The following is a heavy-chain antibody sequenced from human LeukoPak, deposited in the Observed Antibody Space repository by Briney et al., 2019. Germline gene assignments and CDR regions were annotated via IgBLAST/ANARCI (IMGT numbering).Heavy chain of an antibody. Sequence: GGSLRLSCAASGFTFSSYAMSWVRQAPGEGLEWVSAISGSGGSTYYADSVKGRFTISRDNSKNTLYLQMNSLRAEDTAVYYCARTTGTTPYYFDYWGQGTLVTVSS. J-gene: IGHJ4*02. V-gene: IGHV3-23*01. CDR3: ARTTGTTPYYFDY. D-gene: IGHD1-7*01. CDR1: GFTFSSYA. CDR2: ISGSGGST.